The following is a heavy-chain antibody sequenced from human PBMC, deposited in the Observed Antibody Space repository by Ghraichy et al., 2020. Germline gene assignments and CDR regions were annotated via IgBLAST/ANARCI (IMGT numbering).Heavy chain of an antibody. CDR2: INHSGST. D-gene: IGHD6-13*01. CDR1: GGSFSGYY. Sequence: SETLSLTCAVYGGSFSGYYWSWIRQPPGKGLEWIGEINHSGSTNYNPSLKSRVTISVDTSKNQFSLKLSSVTAADTAVYYCARERAGPSPWGQGTLVTVSS. V-gene: IGHV4-34*01. J-gene: IGHJ5*02. CDR3: ARERAGPSP.